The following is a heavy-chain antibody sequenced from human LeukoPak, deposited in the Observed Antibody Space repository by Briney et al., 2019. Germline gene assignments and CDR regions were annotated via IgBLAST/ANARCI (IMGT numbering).Heavy chain of an antibody. CDR1: GGSISSSSYY. J-gene: IGHJ6*03. CDR3: ARSPYYYYYYMDV. Sequence: SETLSLTCTVSGGSISSSSYYWGWIRQPPGRGLEGIVSIYYSGSTYYNPSLKSRVTISVDTSKNQFSLKLSSVTAADTAVYYCARSPYYYYYYMDVWGKGTTVTVSS. CDR2: IYYSGST. V-gene: IGHV4-39*07.